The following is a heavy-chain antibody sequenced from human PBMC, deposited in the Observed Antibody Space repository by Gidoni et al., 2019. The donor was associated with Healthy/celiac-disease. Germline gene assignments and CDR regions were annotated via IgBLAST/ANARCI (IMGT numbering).Heavy chain of an antibody. Sequence: EVQLLESGGGLVQPGGSLRLSCAASGFTFRSYAMSWVRQAPGKGLEWVSAIRGSGGSTSYADSVKGRFTISRDNSKNTLYLQMNSLRAEDTAVYYCAKPTQPNLDQYFQHWGQGTLVTVSS. V-gene: IGHV3-23*01. CDR3: AKPTQPNLDQYFQH. D-gene: IGHD3-3*01. J-gene: IGHJ1*01. CDR1: GFTFRSYA. CDR2: IRGSGGST.